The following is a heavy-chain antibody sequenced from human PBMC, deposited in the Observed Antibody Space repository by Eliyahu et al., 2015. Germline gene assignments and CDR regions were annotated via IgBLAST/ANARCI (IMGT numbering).Heavy chain of an antibody. CDR1: GXPLXEYY. V-gene: IGHV4-59*01. CDR2: IYSSGIS. CDR3: ARFHRFFDWLSSKHHWQFDV. Sequence: QVQLQESGPRLIKPSETLSLXCXVXGXPLXEYYWTWIRQPPGKGLEWIGYIYSSGISKTNPSVKSRLSLSIDTSKNQFSLRLNSVTAADTAVYYCARFHRFFDWLSSKHHWQFDVWGRGILVTISS. D-gene: IGHD3/OR15-3a*01. J-gene: IGHJ2*01.